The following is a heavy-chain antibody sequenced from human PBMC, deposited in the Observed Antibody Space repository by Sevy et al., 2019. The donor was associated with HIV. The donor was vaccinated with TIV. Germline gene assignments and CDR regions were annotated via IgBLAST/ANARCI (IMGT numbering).Heavy chain of an antibody. CDR1: GFTFGDYG. V-gene: IGHV3-49*04. CDR2: IRSKAYGGTS. J-gene: IGHJ3*02. D-gene: IGHD2-2*01. CDR3: TRYCSSCNSEKTNWVDGFDN. Sequence: GGCLRLSCTASGFTFGDYGMNWVRQAPGKGLEWVGFIRSKAYGGTSDFAASVKGRFTISRDDSKSIAYLQMNRLKTEDTDADYCTRYCSSCNSEKTNWVDGFDNWGQGTLVTVSS.